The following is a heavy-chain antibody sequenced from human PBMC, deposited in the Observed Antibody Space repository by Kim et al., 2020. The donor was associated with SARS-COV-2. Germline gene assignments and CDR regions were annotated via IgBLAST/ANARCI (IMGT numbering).Heavy chain of an antibody. CDR3: ASPLGYYYYGMDV. Sequence: GGSLRLSCAASGFTFSSYSMNWVRQAPGKGLEWVSSISSRSSYIYYADSVKVRFTISRDNAKNSLFLQMNSLRAEDTALYFCASPLGYYYYGMDVCGQG. CDR1: GFTFSSYS. V-gene: IGHV3-21*01. D-gene: IGHD3-10*01. J-gene: IGHJ6*02. CDR2: ISSRSSYI.